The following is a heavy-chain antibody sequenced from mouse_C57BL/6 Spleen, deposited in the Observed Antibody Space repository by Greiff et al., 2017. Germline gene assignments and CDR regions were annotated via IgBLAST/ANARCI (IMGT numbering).Heavy chain of an antibody. J-gene: IGHJ4*01. Sequence: QVQLKQPGAELVKPGASVKLSCKASGYTFTSYWKHGVKQRPGQGLEWIGMSHPNRGSTNYNEKFKSKATLTVDKSSSTAYIQLSSLTSEDSAVYYCARSAYYSNYGAMDYWGQGTSVTVPS. CDR1: GYTFTSYW. CDR3: ARSAYYSNYGAMDY. D-gene: IGHD2-5*01. CDR2: SHPNRGST. V-gene: IGHV1-64*01.